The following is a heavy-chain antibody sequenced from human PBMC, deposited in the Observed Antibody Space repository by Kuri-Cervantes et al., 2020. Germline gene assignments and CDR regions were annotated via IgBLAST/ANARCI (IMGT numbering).Heavy chain of an antibody. D-gene: IGHD2-8*01. CDR1: GLTFRSYA. V-gene: IGHV3-30-3*01. J-gene: IGHJ6*03. CDR2: ISYDGSNK. Sequence: GGSLRLSCAAFGLTFRSYAMHWVRQAPGKGLEWVAVISYDGSNKYYADSVKGRFTISRDNAKNSLYLQMNSLRAEDTALYYCAKGDNAVYYYYMDVWGKGTTVTVSS. CDR3: AKGDNAVYYYYMDV.